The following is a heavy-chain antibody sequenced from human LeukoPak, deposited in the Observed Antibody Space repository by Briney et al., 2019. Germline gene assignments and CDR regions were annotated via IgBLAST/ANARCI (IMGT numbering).Heavy chain of an antibody. CDR1: GFTFSSYG. CDR2: INQDGNEK. J-gene: IGHJ4*02. CDR3: ARDRVWTVLY. Sequence: PGGSLRLSCAASGFTFSSYGMSWVRQAPGKGLEWVANINQDGNEKYYVDSVKGRFTISRDNAKNSLYLQMNSLKTEDTAVYYCARDRVWTVLYWGQGTLVTVSS. V-gene: IGHV3-7*01. D-gene: IGHD6-13*01.